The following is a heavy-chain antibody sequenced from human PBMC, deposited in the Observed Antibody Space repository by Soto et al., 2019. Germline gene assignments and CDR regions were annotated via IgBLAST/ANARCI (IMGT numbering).Heavy chain of an antibody. Sequence: GGSLRLSCAASGFTFSSYSMNWVRQAPGKGLEWVSYISSSSTTIYYADSVKGRFTISRDNAKNSLYLQMNSLRAEDTAVYYCARDLGSSWYPEYFQHWGQGTLVTVSS. D-gene: IGHD6-13*01. CDR1: GFTFSSYS. V-gene: IGHV3-48*01. J-gene: IGHJ1*01. CDR3: ARDLGSSWYPEYFQH. CDR2: ISSSSTTI.